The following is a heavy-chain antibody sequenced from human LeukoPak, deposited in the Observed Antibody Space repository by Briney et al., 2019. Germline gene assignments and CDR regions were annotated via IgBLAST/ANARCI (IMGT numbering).Heavy chain of an antibody. CDR3: ARGPRDYAHLDY. V-gene: IGHV1-8*01. CDR1: GYTFTSYD. Sequence: GASVKVSCKASGYTFTSYDINWVRQATGQGLEWMGWKNPNSGNTGYAQKFQGRVTMTRNTSISTAYMELSSLRSEDTAVYYCARGPRDYAHLDYWGQGTLVTVSS. D-gene: IGHD4-17*01. CDR2: KNPNSGNT. J-gene: IGHJ4*02.